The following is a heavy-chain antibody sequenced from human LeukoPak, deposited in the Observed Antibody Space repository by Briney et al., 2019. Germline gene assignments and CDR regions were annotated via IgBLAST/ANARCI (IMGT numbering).Heavy chain of an antibody. CDR1: GGTFSSYA. J-gene: IGHJ4*02. CDR2: IITILGIA. D-gene: IGHD1-1*01. CDR3: ARYLGTSPLDY. V-gene: IGHV1-69*04. Sequence: ASVKVSCKASGGTFSSYAISWVRQAPGQGLEWMGRIITILGIANYAQKFQGRVTITADKSTSTAYMELSSLRSEDTAVYYCARYLGTSPLDYWGQGTLVTVSS.